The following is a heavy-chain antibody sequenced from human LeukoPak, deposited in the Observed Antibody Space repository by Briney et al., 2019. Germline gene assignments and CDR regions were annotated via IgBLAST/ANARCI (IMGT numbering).Heavy chain of an antibody. V-gene: IGHV4-4*07. D-gene: IGHD6-13*01. J-gene: IGHJ4*02. CDR2: IYTSGST. CDR3: ARGLGSIAAAVYFDY. CDR1: GGSISSYY. Sequence: PSETLSLTCTVSGGSISSYYWSWIRQPAGKGLEWIGRIYTSGSTNYNPSLKSRVTMSVDTSKNQFSLKLSSLTAADTAVYYCARGLGSIAAAVYFDYWGPGTLVTVSS.